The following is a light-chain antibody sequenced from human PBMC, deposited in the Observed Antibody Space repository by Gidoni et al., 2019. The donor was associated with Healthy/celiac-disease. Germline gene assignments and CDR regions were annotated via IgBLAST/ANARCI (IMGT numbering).Light chain of an antibody. CDR2: GAS. J-gene: IGKJ1*01. Sequence: ETVLTQSPGTLSLSPGERATLSCRARQSVSSSYLAWYQQKPGQAPRLLLYGASSRATGIPDRCSGSGSGTDFTLTISRLEPVDFAVYYCQQYGSSPTFGQGTKVEIK. CDR1: QSVSSSY. CDR3: QQYGSSPT. V-gene: IGKV3-20*01.